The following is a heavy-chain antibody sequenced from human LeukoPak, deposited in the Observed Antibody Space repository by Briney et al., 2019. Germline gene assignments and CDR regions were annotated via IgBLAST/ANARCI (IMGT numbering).Heavy chain of an antibody. Sequence: SETLSLTCAVYGGSFSGYYWSWIRQPPGKGLEWIGEINHSGSTNYNPSLKSRVTISVDTSKNQFSLKLSSVTAADTAVYYCARIPTMTFFDYWGQGTLVTVSS. CDR2: INHSGST. V-gene: IGHV4-34*01. J-gene: IGHJ4*02. CDR3: ARIPTMTFFDY. D-gene: IGHD4-17*01. CDR1: GGSFSGYY.